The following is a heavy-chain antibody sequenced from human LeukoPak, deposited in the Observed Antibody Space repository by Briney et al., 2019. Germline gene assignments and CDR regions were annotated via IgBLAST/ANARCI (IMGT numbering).Heavy chain of an antibody. D-gene: IGHD5-18*01. Sequence: GGSLRLSCAASGFTVSSNYMSWVRQAPGKGLEWVSVIYSGGSTYYADSVKGRFTISRDNSKNTLYLQMNSLRAEDTAAYYFARLWLQLRDYWGQGTLVTVSS. J-gene: IGHJ4*02. CDR3: ARLWLQLRDY. CDR2: IYSGGST. CDR1: GFTVSSNY. V-gene: IGHV3-53*01.